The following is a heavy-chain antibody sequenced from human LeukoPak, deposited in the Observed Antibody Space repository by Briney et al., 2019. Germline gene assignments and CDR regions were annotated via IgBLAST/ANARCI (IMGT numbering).Heavy chain of an antibody. V-gene: IGHV3-30*18. Sequence: PGRSLRLSCAASGFTFSSYGMHWVRQAPGKGLEWVAVISYDGSNKYYADSVKGRFTISRDNPKNTLYLQMNSLRAEDTAVYYCAKDLFKAAAPDYWGQGTLVTVSS. D-gene: IGHD6-13*01. J-gene: IGHJ4*02. CDR2: ISYDGSNK. CDR3: AKDLFKAAAPDY. CDR1: GFTFSSYG.